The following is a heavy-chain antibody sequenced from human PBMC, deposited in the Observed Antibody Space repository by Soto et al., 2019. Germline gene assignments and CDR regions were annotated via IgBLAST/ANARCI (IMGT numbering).Heavy chain of an antibody. CDR2: IWYDGSNK. Sequence: PGGSLRLSCAASGFTFSSYGMHWVRQAPGKGLEWVAVIWYDGSNKYYADSVKGRFTISRDNSKNTLYLQMNSLRAEDTAVYYCAIEGVNDYKVFGVYYGMDVWGQGTTGTVSS. CDR3: AIEGVNDYKVFGVYYGMDV. D-gene: IGHD4-4*01. V-gene: IGHV3-33*01. J-gene: IGHJ6*02. CDR1: GFTFSSYG.